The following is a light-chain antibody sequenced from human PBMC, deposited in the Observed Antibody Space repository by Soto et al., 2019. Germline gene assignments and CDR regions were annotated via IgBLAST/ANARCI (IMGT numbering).Light chain of an antibody. J-gene: IGLJ3*02. V-gene: IGLV2-23*02. CDR3: CSYAGSWV. Sequence: QSVLTQPASVSGSPGQSITISCTGTSSDVGSYNLVSWYQQHPGKAPKRMIYEVSKRPSGVSNRFSGSKSGNTASLTISGLQAEDEADYYCCSYAGSWVFGGGTKVTVL. CDR1: SSDVGSYNL. CDR2: EVS.